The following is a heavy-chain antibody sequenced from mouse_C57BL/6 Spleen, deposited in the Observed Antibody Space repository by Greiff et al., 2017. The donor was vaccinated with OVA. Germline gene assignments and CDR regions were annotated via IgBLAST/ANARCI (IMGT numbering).Heavy chain of an antibody. D-gene: IGHD3-2*02. Sequence: QVQLKQPGAELVKPGASVKLSCKASGYTFTSYWMHWVKQRPGQGLEWIGMIHPNSGSTNYNEKFKSKATLTVDKSSSTAYMQLSSRTSEDSAVYYCARRGPGETAQATDAMDYWGQGTSVTVSS. V-gene: IGHV1-64*01. J-gene: IGHJ4*01. CDR2: IHPNSGST. CDR3: ARRGPGETAQATDAMDY. CDR1: GYTFTSYW.